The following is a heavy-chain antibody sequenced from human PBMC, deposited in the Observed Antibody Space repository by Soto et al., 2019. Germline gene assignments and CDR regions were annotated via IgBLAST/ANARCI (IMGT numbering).Heavy chain of an antibody. CDR3: ARGRYGDY. D-gene: IGHD4-17*01. V-gene: IGHV1-18*01. Sequence: QAHLVQSGPEVKKPGASVKVSCKGSGYIFTSYGIAWVRQAPGQGLEWMGWISAHNGNTEYAQKFQGRVTVTRDTSTSTAYLELRSLRSDDTAWGDCARGRYGDYWGQGALVTVSS. CDR1: GYIFTSYG. J-gene: IGHJ4*02. CDR2: ISAHNGNT.